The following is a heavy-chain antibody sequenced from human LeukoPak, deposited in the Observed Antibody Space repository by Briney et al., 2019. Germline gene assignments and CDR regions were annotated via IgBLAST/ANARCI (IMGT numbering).Heavy chain of an antibody. CDR1: GGSFSGYY. CDR2: INHSGST. J-gene: IGHJ6*03. D-gene: IGHD5-18*01. Sequence: SETLSLTRALYGGSFSGYYWRWIRQPPGKGLDWIGEINHSGSTNYNPSLKSRVTISGDTSKNQFSLKLSSVTAADTAVYFCARVGYSYVINDWSRTGLGAYPTKYYYHMDVWGKGTTVTVSS. CDR3: ARVGYSYVINDWSRTGLGAYPTKYYYHMDV. V-gene: IGHV4-34*01.